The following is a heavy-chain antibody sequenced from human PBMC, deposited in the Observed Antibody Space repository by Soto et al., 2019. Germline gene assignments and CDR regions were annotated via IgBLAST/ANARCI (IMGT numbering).Heavy chain of an antibody. Sequence: ASVNVSCKASGYTYTINAVHCVRLTPGQRLEWMGWINAGNGDTKYPQKFQDRVTITRDASASTAYMELSSLRSEDTAVYYCTRSQDGYYPFDSWGQGTQVTVSS. V-gene: IGHV1-3*01. D-gene: IGHD3-22*01. CDR1: GYTYTINA. CDR2: INAGNGDT. J-gene: IGHJ4*02. CDR3: TRSQDGYYPFDS.